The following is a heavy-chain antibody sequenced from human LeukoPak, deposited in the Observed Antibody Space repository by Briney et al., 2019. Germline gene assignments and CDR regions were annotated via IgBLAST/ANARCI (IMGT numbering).Heavy chain of an antibody. D-gene: IGHD7-27*01. CDR3: ARDLPGLGIDY. CDR2: IYHSGST. Sequence: SQTLSLTCTVSGGSISSGGYYWSWIRQPPGKGLEWIGYIYHSGSTYYNPSLKSRVTISVDRSKNQFSLKLSSVTAADTAVYYCARDLPGLGIDYWGQGTLVTVSS. CDR1: GGSISSGGYY. V-gene: IGHV4-30-2*01. J-gene: IGHJ4*02.